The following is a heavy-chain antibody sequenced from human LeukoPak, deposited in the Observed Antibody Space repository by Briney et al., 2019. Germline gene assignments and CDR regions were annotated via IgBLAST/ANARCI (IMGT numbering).Heavy chain of an antibody. CDR1: GASLSSYY. CDR3: ATGYYETFAT. J-gene: IGHJ5*02. D-gene: IGHD3-22*01. V-gene: IGHV4-59*01. CDR2: ISDTGKT. Sequence: SETLSLTCSVSGASLSSYYWDWLGQSPGKGLEWIGFISDTGKTDSNPSLKSRVSISLDMSKKQFSLRLRSVTAADSAVYYCATGYYETFATWGPGILVTVSS.